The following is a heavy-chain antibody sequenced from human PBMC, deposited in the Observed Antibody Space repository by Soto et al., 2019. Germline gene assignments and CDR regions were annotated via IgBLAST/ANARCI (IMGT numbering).Heavy chain of an antibody. J-gene: IGHJ4*02. D-gene: IGHD2-21*01. CDR2: IDSGSSTI. V-gene: IGHV3-21*02. CDR3: ASARVVAILPDMY. Sequence: EVQLVQSGGGLVKPGGSLRLSCAASGFSFSLYTMNWVRQAPGKGLEWVASIDSGSSTIHYAESMKGRFTISRDNAKTSLYLQMNSLRAEDTAVYYCASARVVAILPDMYWGQGTLVTVSS. CDR1: GFSFSLYT.